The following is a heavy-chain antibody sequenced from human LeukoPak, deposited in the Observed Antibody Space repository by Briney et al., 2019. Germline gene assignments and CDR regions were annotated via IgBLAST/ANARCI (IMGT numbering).Heavy chain of an antibody. Sequence: PGGSLRLSCAASGFTFSSYAMSWVRQAPGKGLEWVSAISGGSTYYADSVKGRFTISRDNSKNTLYLQMNSLRAEDTAVYYCAKDHHPTYSSSSEYFDYWGQGTLVTVSS. CDR2: ISGGST. V-gene: IGHV3-23*01. J-gene: IGHJ4*02. CDR1: GFTFSSYA. CDR3: AKDHHPTYSSSSEYFDY. D-gene: IGHD6-6*01.